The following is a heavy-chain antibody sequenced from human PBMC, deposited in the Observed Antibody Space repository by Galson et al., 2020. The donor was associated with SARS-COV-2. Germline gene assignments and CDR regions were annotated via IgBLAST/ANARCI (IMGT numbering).Heavy chain of an antibody. CDR1: GGSVSSGSYY. D-gene: IGHD3-10*01. CDR2: IYYSGST. Sequence: ASETLSLTCTVSGGSVSSGSYYWSWIRQPPGKGLEWIGYIYYSGSTNYNPSLKSRVTISVDTSKNQFSLKLSSVTAADTAVYYCACVYYYGSGSTDGAFDIWGQGTMVTVSS. J-gene: IGHJ3*02. CDR3: ACVYYYGSGSTDGAFDI. V-gene: IGHV4-61*01.